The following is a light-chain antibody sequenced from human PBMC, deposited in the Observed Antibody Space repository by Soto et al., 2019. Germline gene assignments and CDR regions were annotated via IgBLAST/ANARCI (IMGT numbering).Light chain of an antibody. CDR2: AAS. CDR1: QGIRNE. Sequence: AIQVTQSPSSLSASVGDRVTITCRASQGIRNELSWYQQKPGKAPKFLIFAASNLQSGVPSRFSGSGSGTDYTLTISSLQPEDFSTYYCLQHDDYTFTFGGGTKVEIK. CDR3: LQHDDYTFT. J-gene: IGKJ4*01. V-gene: IGKV1-6*01.